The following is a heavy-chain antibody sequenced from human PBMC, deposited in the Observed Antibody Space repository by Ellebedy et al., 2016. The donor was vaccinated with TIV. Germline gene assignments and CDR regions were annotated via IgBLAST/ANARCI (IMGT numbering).Heavy chain of an antibody. CDR1: GYTFTNYG. J-gene: IGHJ6*02. V-gene: IGHV1-18*01. Sequence: AASVKVSCKASGYTFTNYGFSWVRQAPGQGLEWMGWISAYDGDTSYAQKLQGRVTMTTDTYTSTVYLELRSLRSDDPAVYYCARDRPKVYYYYGMDVWGQGTTVTVSS. CDR3: ARDRPKVYYYYGMDV. CDR2: ISAYDGDT.